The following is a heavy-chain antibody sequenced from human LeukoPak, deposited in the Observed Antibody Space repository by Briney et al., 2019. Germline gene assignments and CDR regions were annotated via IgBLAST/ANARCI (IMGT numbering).Heavy chain of an antibody. V-gene: IGHV3-30*03. D-gene: IGHD6-6*01. CDR2: ISYDGSNK. J-gene: IGHJ5*02. CDR1: GFTFSSYG. Sequence: GGSLRLSCAASGFTFSSYGMHWVRQAPGKGLEWVAVISYDGSNKYYADSVKGRFTISRDNSKNTLYLQMNSLRAEDTAVYYCARDGKNRQHVRRFNNWFDPWGQGTLVTVSS. CDR3: ARDGKNRQHVRRFNNWFDP.